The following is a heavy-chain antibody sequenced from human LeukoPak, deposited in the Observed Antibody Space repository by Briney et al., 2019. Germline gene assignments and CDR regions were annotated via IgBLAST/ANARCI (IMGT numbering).Heavy chain of an antibody. J-gene: IGHJ4*02. V-gene: IGHV3-66*01. D-gene: IGHD5-24*01. CDR3: ARESSGWLQLFDY. Sequence: GGSLRLSCAASGFTVSSKYMSWVRQAPGKGLEWVSVIYRGGSTYYADSVKGRFTISKDNSKNTLYLQMNSLRAEDTAVYYCARESSGWLQLFDYWGQGTLVTVSS. CDR2: IYRGGST. CDR1: GFTVSSKY.